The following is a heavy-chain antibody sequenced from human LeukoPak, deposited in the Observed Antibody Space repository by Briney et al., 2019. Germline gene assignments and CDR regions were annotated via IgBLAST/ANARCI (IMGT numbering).Heavy chain of an antibody. CDR3: AGSRVVPAAKAHYYMDV. CDR1: GGSISSGGYY. Sequence: SETLSLTCTVSGGSISSGGYYWSWIRQPPGKGLEWIGYIYHSGSTYYNPSLKSRVTISVGRSKNQFSLKLSSVTAADTAVYYCAGSRVVPAAKAHYYMDVWGKGTTFTVSS. V-gene: IGHV4-30-2*01. CDR2: IYHSGST. D-gene: IGHD2-2*01. J-gene: IGHJ6*03.